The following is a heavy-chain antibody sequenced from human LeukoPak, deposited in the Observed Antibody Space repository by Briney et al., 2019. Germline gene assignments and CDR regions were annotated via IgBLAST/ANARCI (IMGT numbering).Heavy chain of an antibody. CDR1: GFTFSSYA. CDR3: AKDLVRLAAAGTWDY. V-gene: IGHV3-23*01. CDR2: ISGSGGST. Sequence: QPGGSLRLSCAASGFTFSSYAMSWVRQAPGKGLEWVSAISGSGGSTYYADSVKGRFTISRDNSKNTLYLQMNSLRAEDTAVYHCAKDLVRLAAAGTWDYWGQGTLVTVPS. J-gene: IGHJ4*02. D-gene: IGHD6-13*01.